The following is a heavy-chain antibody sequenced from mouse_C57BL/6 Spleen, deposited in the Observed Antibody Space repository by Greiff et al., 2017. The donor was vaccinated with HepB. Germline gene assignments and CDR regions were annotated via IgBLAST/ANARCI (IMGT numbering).Heavy chain of an antibody. J-gene: IGHJ3*01. CDR3: ARDGGSAWFAY. Sequence: EVQGVESGGGLVKPGGSLKLSCAASGFTFSSYAMSWVRQTPEKRLEWVATISDGGSYTYYPDNVKGRFTISRDNAKNILYLQMSHLKSEDTARYYWARDGGSAWFAYWGQGTLVTVSA. V-gene: IGHV5-4*01. CDR1: GFTFSSYA. CDR2: ISDGGSYT.